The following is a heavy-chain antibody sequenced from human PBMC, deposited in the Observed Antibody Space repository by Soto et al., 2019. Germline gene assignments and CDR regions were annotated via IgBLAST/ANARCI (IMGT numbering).Heavy chain of an antibody. Sequence: SVKVSCKASAYTFTNSGISWVRQAPGQGLEWMGWIGAYNGHTKYAQKLQGRVTMTTDTSTGTAYMELSSLRSEDTAVYYFATVMHKWNAIPAFDIWGQGTMVTGSS. D-gene: IGHD1-20*01. J-gene: IGHJ3*02. CDR2: IGAYNGHT. CDR3: ATVMHKWNAIPAFDI. CDR1: AYTFTNSG. V-gene: IGHV1-18*01.